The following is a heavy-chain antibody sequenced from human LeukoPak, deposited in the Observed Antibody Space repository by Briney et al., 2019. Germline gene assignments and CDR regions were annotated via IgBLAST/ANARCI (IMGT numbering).Heavy chain of an antibody. J-gene: IGHJ4*02. D-gene: IGHD6-13*01. Sequence: GGSLRLSCAASGFTFSSYSMNWVRQAPGKGLEWVSYISSSSSTIYYADSVKGRFTISGDNAENSLYLQMNSLRAEDTAVYYCASHLLYSSSWYSAYYFDYWGQGTLVTVSS. CDR2: ISSSSSTI. CDR3: ASHLLYSSSWYSAYYFDY. CDR1: GFTFSSYS. V-gene: IGHV3-48*01.